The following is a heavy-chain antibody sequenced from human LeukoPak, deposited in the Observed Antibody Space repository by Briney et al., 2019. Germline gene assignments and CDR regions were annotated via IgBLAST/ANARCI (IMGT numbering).Heavy chain of an antibody. J-gene: IGHJ4*02. D-gene: IGHD3-9*01. CDR1: GYTFTGYY. CDR2: INPNSGGT. V-gene: IGHV1-2*02. Sequence: ASVKVSFKSSGYTFTGYYMHWVRQAPGQGLEWMGWINPNSGGTNYAQKFQGRVTMTRDMSTSTVYMELSSLRSEDTAVYYCARRGAILTGGTLDYWGQGTLVTVSS. CDR3: ARRGAILTGGTLDY.